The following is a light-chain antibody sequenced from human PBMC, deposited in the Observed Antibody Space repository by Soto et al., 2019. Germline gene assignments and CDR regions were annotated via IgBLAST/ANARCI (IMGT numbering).Light chain of an antibody. CDR3: QQYGTSPRT. J-gene: IGKJ2*01. CDR2: GAS. Sequence: EIVLTQSPGPLSLSPGERATLSCRASQSVNNNYLAWYQHKPGQAPRLLIYGASSRATGIPDRFSGSGSGTDFTLTISRLEPEDFAVYYCQQYGTSPRTFGQGTKLEIK. CDR1: QSVNNNY. V-gene: IGKV3-20*01.